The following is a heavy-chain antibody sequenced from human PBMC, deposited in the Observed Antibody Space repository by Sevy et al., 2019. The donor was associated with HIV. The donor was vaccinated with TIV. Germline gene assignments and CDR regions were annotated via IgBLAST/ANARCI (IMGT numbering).Heavy chain of an antibody. CDR2: IYPGDSDT. Sequence: GESLKISCKGSGYSFTSYWIGWVRQMPGKGLEWMGIIYPGDSDTRYSPSFQGQVTISADKSISTAYLQWSSLKASDTAIYYCARKYYDIMTGYYRFDPWGHGTLVTVSS. CDR1: GYSFTSYW. J-gene: IGHJ5*02. CDR3: ARKYYDIMTGYYRFDP. D-gene: IGHD3-9*01. V-gene: IGHV5-51*01.